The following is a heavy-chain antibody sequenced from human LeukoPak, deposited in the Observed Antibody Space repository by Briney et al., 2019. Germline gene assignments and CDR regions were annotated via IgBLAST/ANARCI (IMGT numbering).Heavy chain of an antibody. CDR3: ASLDY. V-gene: IGHV3-74*01. CDR2: INSDGSST. Sequence: PGGSLRLSCAAPGFTFSIYWVHWVRQAPGKGLAWVSSINSDGSSTSYADSVKGRFTISRDNAKNTLYLQMNTLRAEDTAVYYCASLDYWGQGTPVTVSS. CDR1: GFTFSIYW. J-gene: IGHJ4*02.